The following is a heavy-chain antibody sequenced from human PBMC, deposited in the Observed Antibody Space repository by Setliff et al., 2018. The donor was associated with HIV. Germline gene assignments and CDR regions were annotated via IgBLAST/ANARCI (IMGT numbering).Heavy chain of an antibody. D-gene: IGHD6-13*01. CDR2: IIPMFGTG. CDR1: GGTFSSYG. CDR3: ARVGHSSSYHYYGMDV. J-gene: IGHJ6*02. Sequence: GASVKVFCKTSGGTFSSYGISWVRQAPGQGLEWMGGIIPMFGTGFYAQKFQGRVTITTDESRSTAYMELSSLSSEDTAVFYCARVGHSSSYHYYGMDVWGQGTTVTVSS. V-gene: IGHV1-69*05.